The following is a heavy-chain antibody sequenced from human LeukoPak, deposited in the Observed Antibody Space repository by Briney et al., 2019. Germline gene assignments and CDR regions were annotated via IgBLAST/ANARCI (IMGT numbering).Heavy chain of an antibody. Sequence: GGSLRLSCAACGFTFSYYTMHWVRQAPGKGLEWVAVISYDGSNKYYADSVKGRFTISRDNSKNTLYLQMNSLRAEDTVVYYCARVLNYYDSSGYYFSYWGQGTLVTVSS. V-gene: IGHV3-30-3*01. D-gene: IGHD3-22*01. CDR2: ISYDGSNK. CDR1: GFTFSYYT. CDR3: ARVLNYYDSSGYYFSY. J-gene: IGHJ4*02.